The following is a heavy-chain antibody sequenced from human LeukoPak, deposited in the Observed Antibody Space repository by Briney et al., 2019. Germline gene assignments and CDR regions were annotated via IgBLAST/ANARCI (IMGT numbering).Heavy chain of an antibody. CDR2: IYTSGST. D-gene: IGHD6-19*01. CDR1: GGSISSGGYY. Sequence: SETLSLTCTVSGGSISSGGYYWSWIRQPAGKGLEWIGRIYTSGSTNYNPSLKSRVTISVDTSKNQFSLKLSSVTAADTAVYYCARVPRGDSSGWHPHADYWGQGTLVTVSS. V-gene: IGHV4-61*02. J-gene: IGHJ4*02. CDR3: ARVPRGDSSGWHPHADY.